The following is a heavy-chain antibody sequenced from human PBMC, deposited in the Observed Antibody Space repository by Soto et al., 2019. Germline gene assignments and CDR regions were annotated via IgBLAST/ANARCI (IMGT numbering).Heavy chain of an antibody. V-gene: IGHV3-30-3*01. D-gene: IGHD5-18*01. J-gene: IGHJ4*02. CDR3: AREITAMVPVG. Sequence: PGGSLRLSCAASGFTFSSYAMHWVRQAPGKGLEWVAVISYDGSNKYYADSVKGRFTISRDNSKNTLYLQMNSLRAEDTAVYYCAREITAMVPVGWGQGTLVTVSS. CDR2: ISYDGSNK. CDR1: GFTFSSYA.